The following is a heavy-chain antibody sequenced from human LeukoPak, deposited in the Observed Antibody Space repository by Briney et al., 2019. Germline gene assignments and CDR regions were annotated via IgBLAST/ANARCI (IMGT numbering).Heavy chain of an antibody. CDR2: ISSSGSDM. CDR1: GFSFSSYS. J-gene: IGHJ6*03. V-gene: IGHV3-21*01. CDR3: ARDPRVVVPAYFYYYYMDV. Sequence: RGSLRLSCAATGFSFSSYSMNWVRLAPGKGLEWVSSISSSGSDMYYADSVRGRFIISRDNARNSLLLQMNSLRAEDTAVYFCARDPRVVVPAYFYYYYMDVWGKGTTVTVSS. D-gene: IGHD2-2*01.